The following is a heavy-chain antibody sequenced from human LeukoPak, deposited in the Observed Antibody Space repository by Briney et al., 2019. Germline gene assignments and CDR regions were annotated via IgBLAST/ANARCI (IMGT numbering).Heavy chain of an antibody. CDR1: GASIGSGSYF. J-gene: IGHJ5*02. V-gene: IGHV4-61*02. CDR3: ASTVFGVTYNWFDP. D-gene: IGHD3-3*01. CDR2: FHTSGGT. Sequence: PSETLSLTCTVSGASIGSGSYFWSWVRQPAGKALEWIGRFHTSGGTNYNPSLESRVTILVDTSKNQFSLKLTSVTAADTAVYYCASTVFGVTYNWFDPWGQGTLVTVSS.